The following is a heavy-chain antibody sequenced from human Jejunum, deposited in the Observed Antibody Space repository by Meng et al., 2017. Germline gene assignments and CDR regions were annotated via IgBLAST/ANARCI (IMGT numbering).Heavy chain of an antibody. CDR1: GFTFTTYW. J-gene: IGHJ4*02. CDR2: INNDGTGT. V-gene: IGHV3-74*01. D-gene: IGHD5-18*01. CDR3: ARSLIDTTMIDY. Sequence: GESLKISCAASGFTFTTYWMHWVRQVPGKGLVWVSRINNDGTGTRYADSVKGRFTISRDNAENTLYLQMNSLRAEDTAVYFCARSLIDTTMIDYWGQGTLVIVSS.